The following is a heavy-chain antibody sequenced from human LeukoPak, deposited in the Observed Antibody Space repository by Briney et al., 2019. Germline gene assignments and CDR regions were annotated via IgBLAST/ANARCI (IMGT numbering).Heavy chain of an antibody. V-gene: IGHV4-34*01. CDR1: GGSFSGYY. J-gene: IGHJ4*02. CDR2: INNSGST. Sequence: PSETLSLTCAVYGGSFSGYYWSWFRQPQGKGLEGIGEINNSGSTNYNPSLKSRVTISVDTSKNQFSLKLSSVTAADTAVYYCARGRVPGYNFRQKARTCYFDYWGQGTLVTVSS. CDR3: ARGRVPGYNFRQKARTCYFDY. D-gene: IGHD5-24*01.